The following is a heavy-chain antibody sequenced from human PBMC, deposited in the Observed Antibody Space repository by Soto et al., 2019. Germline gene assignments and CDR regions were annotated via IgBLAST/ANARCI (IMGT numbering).Heavy chain of an antibody. D-gene: IGHD4-4*01. Sequence: SETLSLTCTVSGGSISSSNYYWGWIRRPPGKGLEWIGIIYYSGITYDNPSLKRRVTISVDTSKNQFSLKLSSVIAADTAVYYCSRLPYSNYFDYWGQGTPVTVSS. CDR1: GGSISSSNYY. V-gene: IGHV4-39*01. J-gene: IGHJ4*02. CDR2: IYYSGIT. CDR3: SRLPYSNYFDY.